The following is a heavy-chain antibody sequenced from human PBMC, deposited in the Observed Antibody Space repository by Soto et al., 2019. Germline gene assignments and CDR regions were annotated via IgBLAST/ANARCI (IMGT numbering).Heavy chain of an antibody. CDR1: GFTFSSYW. CDR2: IKQDGSEK. V-gene: IGHV3-7*01. J-gene: IGHJ4*02. CDR3: AKGGSHYDDSSGYYPFDY. Sequence: GGSLRLSCAASGFTFSSYWMSWFRQAPGKGLEWVANIKQDGSEKYYVDSVKGRFTISRDNAKNSLYLQMNSLRAEDTAVYYCAKGGSHYDDSSGYYPFDYWGQGTLVTVSS. D-gene: IGHD3-22*01.